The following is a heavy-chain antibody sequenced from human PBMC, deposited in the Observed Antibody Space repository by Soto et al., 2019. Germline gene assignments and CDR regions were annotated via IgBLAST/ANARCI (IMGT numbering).Heavy chain of an antibody. CDR1: GFTFSSYA. CDR2: ISGSGGST. D-gene: IGHD2-15*01. Sequence: GGSLRLSCAASGFTFSSYAMSWVRQAPGKGLEWVSAISGSGGSTYYADSVKGRFTISRDNSKNTLYLQMNSLRAEDTAVYYCAKDLQDIVVVVAATMVYWGQGTLVTVSS. J-gene: IGHJ4*02. V-gene: IGHV3-23*01. CDR3: AKDLQDIVVVVAATMVY.